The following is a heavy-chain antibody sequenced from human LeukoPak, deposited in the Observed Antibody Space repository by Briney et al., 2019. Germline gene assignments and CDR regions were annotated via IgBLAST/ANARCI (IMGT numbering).Heavy chain of an antibody. Sequence: SETLSLTCTVSGDSISSSTYFWGWIRQPPGKGLEWIGSFYYGGSTYYSPSLKSRVTISVDTSKNQFSLKLSSVTAADTAVYYCARHYTSAWFWLYWGQGTLVTVSS. CDR2: FYYGGST. CDR3: ARHYTSAWFWLY. J-gene: IGHJ4*02. D-gene: IGHD6-19*01. CDR1: GDSISSSTYF. V-gene: IGHV4-39*01.